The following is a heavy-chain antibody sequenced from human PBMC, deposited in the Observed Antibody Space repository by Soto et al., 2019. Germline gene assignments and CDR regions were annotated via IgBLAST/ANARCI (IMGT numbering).Heavy chain of an antibody. D-gene: IGHD3-16*01. CDR1: GFTFSNVV. CDR3: ARGGTTTRTTPTRGLDP. CDR2: ISESGDRA. V-gene: IGHV3-23*01. Sequence: LLLDSGGDLVQSGGSLRLSCAASGFTFSNVVMSWVRQAPGKGPEWVSSISESGDRADYADSVKGRFTISRDNSKNTLYLQMNSLRAEDTAIYYCARGGTTTRTTPTRGLDPWGQGTLVTVSS. J-gene: IGHJ5*02.